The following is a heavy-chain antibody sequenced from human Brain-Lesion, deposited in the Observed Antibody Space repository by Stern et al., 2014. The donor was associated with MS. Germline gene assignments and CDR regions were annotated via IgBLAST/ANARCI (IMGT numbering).Heavy chain of an antibody. D-gene: IGHD3-10*01. Sequence: VHLVESGAEVKKPGSSVKVSCKTSGGTFSSYTITWVRQAPGQGLEWMGRIISLLDIADYAQKFQGRVTITADKSTSTAYMELSSLRSEDTAVYYCARESTGDAFDIWGQGTMVTVSS. CDR1: GGTFSSYT. CDR2: IISLLDIA. J-gene: IGHJ3*02. CDR3: ARESTGDAFDI. V-gene: IGHV1-69*09.